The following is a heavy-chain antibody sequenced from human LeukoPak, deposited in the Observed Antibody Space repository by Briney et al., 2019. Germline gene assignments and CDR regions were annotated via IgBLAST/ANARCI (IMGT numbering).Heavy chain of an antibody. J-gene: IGHJ4*02. CDR1: GGSFSGYY. CDR3: ARDPYSSSWFSPGGVDY. V-gene: IGHV4-34*01. D-gene: IGHD6-13*01. Sequence: SETLSLTCAVYGGSFSGYYWSWIRQPPGKGLEWIGEINHSGSTNYNPSLKSRVTISVDTSKNQFSLNLSSVTAADTAVYYCARDPYSSSWFSPGGVDYWGQGTLVTVSS. CDR2: INHSGST.